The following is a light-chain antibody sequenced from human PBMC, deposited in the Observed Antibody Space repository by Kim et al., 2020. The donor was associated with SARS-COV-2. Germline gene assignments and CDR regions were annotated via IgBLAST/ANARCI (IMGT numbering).Light chain of an antibody. CDR3: QVWDSSSDHPYV. Sequence: GKPARITCGGNNIGSKSVHWYQQKPGQAPVLVIYYDSDRPSGIPERFSGSNSGNTATLTISRVEAGDEADYYCQVWDSSSDHPYVFGTGTKVTVL. V-gene: IGLV3-21*04. J-gene: IGLJ1*01. CDR1: NIGSKS. CDR2: YDS.